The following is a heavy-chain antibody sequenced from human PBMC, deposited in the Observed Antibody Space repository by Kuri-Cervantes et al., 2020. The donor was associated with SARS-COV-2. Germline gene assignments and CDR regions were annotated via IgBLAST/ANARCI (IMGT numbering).Heavy chain of an antibody. CDR2: ISSSSSYI. J-gene: IGHJ4*02. CDR1: GFTFSSYS. D-gene: IGHD2-2*01. Sequence: GESLKISCAVSGFTFSSYSMNWVRQAPGKGLEWVSSISSSSSYIYYADSVKGRFTISRDNAKNSLYLQMNSLRAEDTAVYYCASFHPAARIFDYWGQGTLVTVSS. V-gene: IGHV3-21*01. CDR3: ASFHPAARIFDY.